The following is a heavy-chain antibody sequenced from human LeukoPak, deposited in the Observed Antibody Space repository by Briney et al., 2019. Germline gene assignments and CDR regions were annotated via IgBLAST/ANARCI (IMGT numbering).Heavy chain of an antibody. V-gene: IGHV3-23*01. CDR3: AKDPNKGYSYDS. CDR1: GFTFSSYA. CDR2: ISSSGGST. D-gene: IGHD5-18*01. J-gene: IGHJ4*02. Sequence: GGSLRLSCAASGFTFSSYAMSWVRQAPGKGLEWVSAISSSGGSTHYADSVKGRFTISRDNSKNTLYLQMNSLRAEDTAVYYCAKDPNKGYSYDSWGQGTLVTVSS.